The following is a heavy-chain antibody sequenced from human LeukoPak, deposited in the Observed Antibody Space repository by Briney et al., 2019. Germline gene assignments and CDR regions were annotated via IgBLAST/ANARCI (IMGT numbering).Heavy chain of an antibody. CDR3: ARGSGYLAY. J-gene: IGHJ4*02. Sequence: PGGSLRLSCAASGFTVTSNYMRWVRRAPGKGLEWISYISSSGSTIYYADSVKGRFSISRDNAKNSLYLQMNSLRAEDTAVYYCARGSGYLAYWGQGTLVTVSS. D-gene: IGHD3-22*01. CDR1: GFTVTSNY. CDR2: ISSSGSTI. V-gene: IGHV3-11*04.